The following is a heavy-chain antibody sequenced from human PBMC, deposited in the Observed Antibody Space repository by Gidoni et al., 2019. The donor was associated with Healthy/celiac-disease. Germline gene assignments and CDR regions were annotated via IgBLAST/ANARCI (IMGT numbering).Heavy chain of an antibody. CDR1: GFTFSSYA. J-gene: IGHJ6*02. V-gene: IGHV3-23*01. D-gene: IGHD2-2*01. CDR3: AKVRYQGSSTSYYYYYYGMDV. Sequence: EVQLLESGGGLVQPGGSLRLSCAASGFTFSSYAMSWVRQAPGKGLEWVSAISGSGGSTYYADSVKGRFTISRDNSKNTLYLQMNSLRAEDTAVYYCAKVRYQGSSTSYYYYYYGMDVWGQGTTVTVSS. CDR2: ISGSGGST.